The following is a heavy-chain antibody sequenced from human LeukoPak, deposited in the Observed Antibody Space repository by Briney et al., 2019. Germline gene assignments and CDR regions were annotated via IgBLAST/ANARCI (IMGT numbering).Heavy chain of an antibody. CDR3: AIGRASGWYEFDY. Sequence: GGSLKLSCAASGFTFSSYAMSWVRQAPGKGLEWISAISGSGGSTYYADSVKGRFTISRDNSKNTLYLQMNSLRAEDTAVYYCAIGRASGWYEFDYWGQGTLVTVSS. CDR2: ISGSGGST. V-gene: IGHV3-23*01. D-gene: IGHD6-19*01. CDR1: GFTFSSYA. J-gene: IGHJ4*02.